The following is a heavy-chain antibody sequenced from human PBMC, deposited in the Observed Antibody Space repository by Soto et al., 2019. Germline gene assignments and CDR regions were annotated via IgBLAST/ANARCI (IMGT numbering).Heavy chain of an antibody. CDR1: GFTFPDYA. CDR3: XXXXXXXXXXXXXXFDL. Sequence: EMKLVESGGGLVQPGRSLRLSCAASGFTFPDYAVHWVRQTPGRGLEWVSGISWNSGIIDYADSVKGRFTISRDNXXXXXXXXXXXXXXXXXXXXXXXXXXXXXXXXXXXXFDLWGQGTMVSVSA. V-gene: IGHV3-9*01. J-gene: IGHJ3*01. CDR2: ISWNSGII.